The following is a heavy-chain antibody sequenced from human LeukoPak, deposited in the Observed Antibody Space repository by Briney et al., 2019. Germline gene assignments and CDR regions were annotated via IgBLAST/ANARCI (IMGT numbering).Heavy chain of an antibody. J-gene: IGHJ3*02. CDR2: ISSSSSYI. CDR1: GFTFSSYS. D-gene: IGHD5-24*01. Sequence: GGSLRLSCAASGFTFSSYSMNWVRQAPGKGLEWVSSISSSSSYIYYADSVKGRFTISRDNAKNTLYLQMNSLRAEDTAVYYCARVRGWLQLAAFDIWGQGTMVTVSS. V-gene: IGHV3-21*01. CDR3: ARVRGWLQLAAFDI.